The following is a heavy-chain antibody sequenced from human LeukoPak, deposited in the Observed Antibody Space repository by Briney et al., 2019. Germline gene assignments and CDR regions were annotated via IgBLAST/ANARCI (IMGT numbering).Heavy chain of an antibody. CDR3: ARDFYYGSGRD. D-gene: IGHD3-10*01. J-gene: IGHJ4*02. CDR1: GYTLASYG. V-gene: IGHV1-18*04. Sequence: ASVMDTFMASGYTLASYGISWVGQARGQQLVWMGWSSAYNGNTNYAQKLQGRVTMTTDTSTSTAYMELRSLRSDDTAVYYCARDFYYGSGRDWGQGTLVTVSS. CDR2: SSAYNGNT.